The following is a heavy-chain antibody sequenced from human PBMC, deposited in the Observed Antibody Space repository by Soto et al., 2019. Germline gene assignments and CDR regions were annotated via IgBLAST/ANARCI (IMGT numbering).Heavy chain of an antibody. CDR3: ARGEDAFFYYGLDV. CDR1: GRSITSSY. V-gene: IGHV4-59*01. J-gene: IGHJ6*02. CDR2: IYDTGISGYTPST. Sequence: ETLALTCTFSGRSITSSYWSWIRRPPGKGLEWIAYIYDTGISGYTPSTSYNPSLKSRVTMSVDTSKSQFSLKLTSVTAADTDVYYCARGEDAFFYYGLDVWGQGIKVTVYS.